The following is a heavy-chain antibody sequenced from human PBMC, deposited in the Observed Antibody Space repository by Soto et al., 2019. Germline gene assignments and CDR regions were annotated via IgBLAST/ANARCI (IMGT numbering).Heavy chain of an antibody. D-gene: IGHD5-18*01. J-gene: IGHJ6*02. CDR2: ISGSGGST. V-gene: IGHV3-23*01. Sequence: HPGGSLRLSCAASGFTFSSYAMSWVRQAPGKGLEWVSAISGSGGSTYYADSAKGRFTISRDNSKNTLYLQMNSLRAEDTAVYYCAKDRRWIQLWFQRYGMDVWGQGTTVTVSS. CDR3: AKDRRWIQLWFQRYGMDV. CDR1: GFTFSSYA.